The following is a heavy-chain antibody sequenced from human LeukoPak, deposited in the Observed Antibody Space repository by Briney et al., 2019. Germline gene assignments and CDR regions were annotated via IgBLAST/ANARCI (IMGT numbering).Heavy chain of an antibody. V-gene: IGHV3-30-3*01. CDR1: GFTFTNYA. J-gene: IGHJ4*02. CDR2: VSYDGSNK. Sequence: GGSLRLSCAASGFTFTNYAIHWVRQAPGKGLEWLAVVSYDGSNKYYADSVKGRFTISRDNSKNTLYLQMNSLRAEDTAVYYCARGYSYYYYFDYWGQGALVTVSS. CDR3: ARGYSYYYYFDY. D-gene: IGHD5-18*01.